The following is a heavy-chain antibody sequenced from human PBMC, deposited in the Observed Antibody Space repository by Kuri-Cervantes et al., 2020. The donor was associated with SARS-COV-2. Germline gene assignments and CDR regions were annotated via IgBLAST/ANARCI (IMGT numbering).Heavy chain of an antibody. D-gene: IGHD1-26*01. V-gene: IGHV1-69*06. J-gene: IGHJ3*02. CDR3: ARASPLVGTTSWNAFDI. CDR1: GGTFSTYA. CDR2: IIPIFGTA. Sequence: SVKVSCKASGGTFSTYAINWLRQAPGQGLEWMGGIIPIFGTANHAQKFQGRVTITAVKSTSTAYMELSSLRSEDTAVYYCARASPLVGTTSWNAFDIWGQGTMVTVSS.